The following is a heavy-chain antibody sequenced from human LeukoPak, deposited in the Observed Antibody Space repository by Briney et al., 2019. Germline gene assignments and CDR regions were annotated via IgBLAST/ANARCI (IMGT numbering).Heavy chain of an antibody. Sequence: PGASLRLSCAASGFTFSSYAMSWVRQAPGKGLEWVSAISGSGGSTYYADSVKGRFTISRDNSKNTLYLQMNSLRAEDTAVYYCAKDQKPVVAANNDFGCWGQGTLVTVSS. J-gene: IGHJ4*02. CDR1: GFTFSSYA. D-gene: IGHD2-15*01. CDR3: AKDQKPVVAANNDFGC. V-gene: IGHV3-23*01. CDR2: ISGSGGST.